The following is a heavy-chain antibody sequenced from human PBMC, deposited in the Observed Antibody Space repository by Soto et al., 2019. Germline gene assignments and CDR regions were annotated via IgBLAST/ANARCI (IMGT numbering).Heavy chain of an antibody. CDR1: RVSVCNLMNDA. D-gene: IGHD2-15*01. J-gene: IGHJ4*02. CDR3: AKAFRVVVAAAAGTN. CDR2: INSGGDIT. Sequence: HGWCLRICSAACRVSVCNLMNDAMHWIRQAPGKGLEWVSGINSGGDITYYADSVKGRFTISRDNSKNTLHLQMNSLRAEDTAVYYCAKAFRVVVAAAAGTNWGQGTLVTVSS. V-gene: IGHV3-23*01.